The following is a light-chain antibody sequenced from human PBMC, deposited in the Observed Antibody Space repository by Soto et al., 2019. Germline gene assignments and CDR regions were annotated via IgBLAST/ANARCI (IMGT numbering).Light chain of an antibody. CDR2: DVS. V-gene: IGKV1-5*01. Sequence: DVQRTQAPSTLSAXVGXXXXIXXXASQIVSNVLAWFQQKPGKGPELLIYDVSNLQSGVPSRFSGSGSGTEFTLSICCLQAEDGTPDCSPVSAFLLNRFG. CDR1: QIVSNV. CDR3: PVSAFLLNR. J-gene: IGKJ4*01.